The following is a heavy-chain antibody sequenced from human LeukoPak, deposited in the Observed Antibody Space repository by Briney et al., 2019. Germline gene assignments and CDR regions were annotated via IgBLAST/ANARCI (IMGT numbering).Heavy chain of an antibody. D-gene: IGHD3-22*01. CDR2: IYHSGST. CDR1: RGSISSGGYS. J-gene: IGHJ3*02. Sequence: TSSETLSLTCAVSRGSISSGGYSWSWIRQPPGKGLEWIGYIYHSGSTYYNPSLKSRVTISVDRSKNQFSLKLSSVTAADTAVYYCARGIHSIGRAFDIWGQGTMVTVSS. V-gene: IGHV4-30-2*01. CDR3: ARGIHSIGRAFDI.